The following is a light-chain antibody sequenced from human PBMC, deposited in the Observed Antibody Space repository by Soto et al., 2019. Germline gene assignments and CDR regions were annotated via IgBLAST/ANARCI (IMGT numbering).Light chain of an antibody. V-gene: IGKV1-5*01. J-gene: IGKJ1*01. Sequence: DIQMTQSPSTLSASVGDRVTITCRASRSLGTYLAWYQQKAGKAPELLIHDTSTLESGVPSRFSGSGYGTEFTLTISSLQPEDFATYFCQQHNTYSKTFGQGTRVEIK. CDR2: DTS. CDR3: QQHNTYSKT. CDR1: RSLGTY.